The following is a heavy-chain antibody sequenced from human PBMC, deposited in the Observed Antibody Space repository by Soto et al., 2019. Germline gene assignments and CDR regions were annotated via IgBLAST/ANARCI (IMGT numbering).Heavy chain of an antibody. CDR1: GFTFSTYW. J-gene: IGHJ4*02. CDR2: ISSDGSST. V-gene: IGHV3-74*01. Sequence: GGSLRLSCAASGFTFSTYWMHWVRQVPGKGLVWVSRISSDGSSTTYADSAKGRFTISRDNAKNTLYLQMDSLRAEDTALYSCARATGSNSHFDYWGQGTLVTVSS. D-gene: IGHD4-4*01. CDR3: ARATGSNSHFDY.